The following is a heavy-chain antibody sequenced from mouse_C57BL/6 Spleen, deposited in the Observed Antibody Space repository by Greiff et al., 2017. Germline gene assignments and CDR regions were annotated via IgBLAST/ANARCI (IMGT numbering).Heavy chain of an antibody. CDR1: GYAFTNYL. Sequence: VQLQQSGAELVRPGTSVKVSCKASGYAFTNYLIEWVKQRPGQGLEWIGVINPGSGGTNYNEKFKGKATLTADKSYSTAYMQLSSLTSEDSAVYFCSRVTTDFDYWGQGTTLTVSS. CDR2: INPGSGGT. D-gene: IGHD2-2*01. J-gene: IGHJ2*01. CDR3: SRVTTDFDY. V-gene: IGHV1-54*01.